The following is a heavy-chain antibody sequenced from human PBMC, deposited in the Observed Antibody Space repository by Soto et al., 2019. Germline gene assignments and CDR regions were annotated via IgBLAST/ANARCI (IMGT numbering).Heavy chain of an antibody. D-gene: IGHD3-3*01. CDR1: GFTFSSYP. CDR3: AKVADYNFWSGYLY. V-gene: IGHV3-23*01. J-gene: IGHJ4*02. Sequence: GGSLRLSCAASGFTFSSYPMSWVRQAPGKGLEWVSATSGSGSSTYYADSVKGRFTISRDNSKNTLYLQMNSLRAEDTAVYYCAKVADYNFWSGYLYWGQGTLVTVSS. CDR2: TSGSGSST.